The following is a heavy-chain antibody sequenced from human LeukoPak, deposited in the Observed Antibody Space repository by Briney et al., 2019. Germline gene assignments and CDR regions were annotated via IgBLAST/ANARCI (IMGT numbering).Heavy chain of an antibody. V-gene: IGHV4-59*01. Sequence: PSETLSLTCSVSGDSFSTYYWSWIRQPPGKGLEWIGYIYYSGSTDYNPPLKSRVTMSLDTSKNQFSLNLSSVTAADTAVYYCTRAVITFGAAVAKGFDCWGQGTLVTVSS. CDR3: TRAVITFGAAVAKGFDC. CDR1: GDSFSTYY. J-gene: IGHJ4*02. D-gene: IGHD3-16*01. CDR2: IYYSGST.